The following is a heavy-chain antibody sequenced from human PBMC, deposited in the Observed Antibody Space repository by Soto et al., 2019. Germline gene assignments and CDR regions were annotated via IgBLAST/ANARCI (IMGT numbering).Heavy chain of an antibody. D-gene: IGHD3-22*01. CDR3: VKGEYYYDSSGYYPFDY. CDR1: GFTSSRND. J-gene: IGHJ4*02. CDR2: IRHDGSSK. V-gene: IGHV3-64D*06. Sequence: LRLSCAASGFTSSRNDMKWVRQAPGKGLEYVATIRHDGSSKHYADSVKGRFTISRDNSKNTQYLQMSSLRADDTAVYYCVKGEYYYDSSGYYPFDYWGQGTLVTVSS.